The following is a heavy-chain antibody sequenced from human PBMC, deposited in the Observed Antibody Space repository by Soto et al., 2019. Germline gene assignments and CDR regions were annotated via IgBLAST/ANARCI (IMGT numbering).Heavy chain of an antibody. CDR1: GFTLSSYA. J-gene: IGHJ4*02. Sequence: GGSLRLSCAASGFTLSSYAMSWVRQAPGKGLEWVSAISGSGGSTYYADSVKGRFTISRDNSKNTLYLQMNSLRAEDTAVYYCAKGKLRGYSYGQYYFDYWGQGTLVTVSS. CDR2: ISGSGGST. V-gene: IGHV3-23*01. CDR3: AKGKLRGYSYGQYYFDY. D-gene: IGHD5-18*01.